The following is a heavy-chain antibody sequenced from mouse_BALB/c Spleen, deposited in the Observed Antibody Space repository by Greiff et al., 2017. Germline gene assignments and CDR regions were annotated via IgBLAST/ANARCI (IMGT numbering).Heavy chain of an antibody. V-gene: IGHV2-2*02. D-gene: IGHD2-3*01. CDR1: GFSLTSYG. Sequence: VQRVESGPGLVQPSQSLSITCTVSGFSLTSYGVHWVRQSPGKGLEWLGVIWSGGSTDYNAAFISRLSISKDNSKSQVFFKMNSLQANDTAIYYCARNLGDGYPWFAYWGQGTLVTVSA. CDR3: ARNLGDGYPWFAY. CDR2: IWSGGST. J-gene: IGHJ3*01.